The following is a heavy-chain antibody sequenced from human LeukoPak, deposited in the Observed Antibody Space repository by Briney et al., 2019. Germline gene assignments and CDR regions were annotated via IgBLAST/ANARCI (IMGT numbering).Heavy chain of an antibody. J-gene: IGHJ4*02. Sequence: ASVKVSCKASGYTFTGYYMHWVRQAPGQGLEWMGWISAYNGNTNYAQKLQGRVTMTTDTSTSTAYMELRSLRSDDTAVYYCARDANYDILTFNDYWGQGTLVTVSS. CDR2: ISAYNGNT. V-gene: IGHV1-18*04. CDR1: GYTFTGYY. D-gene: IGHD3-9*01. CDR3: ARDANYDILTFNDY.